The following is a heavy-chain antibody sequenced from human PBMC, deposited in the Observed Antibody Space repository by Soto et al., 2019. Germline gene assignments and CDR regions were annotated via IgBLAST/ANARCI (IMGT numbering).Heavy chain of an antibody. Sequence: PSQTLSLTCAISGDSVASNSAACNWIRQCPSRGLEWLGRTYYRSKWYNDYAVSVNSRITINPDTSKNQFSLQLNSVTPEDTAVYYCARDQRFLAWLLYSDYHYYRMAVRAQRSTVTVSS. CDR1: GDSVASNSAA. CDR2: TYYRSKWYN. D-gene: IGHD3-3*01. CDR3: ARDQRFLAWLLYSDYHYYRMAV. V-gene: IGHV6-1*01. J-gene: IGHJ6*02.